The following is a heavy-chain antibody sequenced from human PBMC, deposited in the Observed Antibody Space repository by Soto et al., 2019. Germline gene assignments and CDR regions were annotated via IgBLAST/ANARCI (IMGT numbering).Heavy chain of an antibody. J-gene: IGHJ4*02. CDR2: INGDGSHT. Sequence: EVQLVESGGGLVQSGGSLRLSCAASGFTFNNYWMHWVRQVSGKGLVWVSHINGDGSHTTYADSVKGRFTISRDNAKNRVYLQMNSLRDEDTAVYYCVTDDPGVGIDHWGQGTLVTVSS. CDR1: GFTFNNYW. CDR3: VTDDPGVGIDH. D-gene: IGHD1-26*01. V-gene: IGHV3-74*01.